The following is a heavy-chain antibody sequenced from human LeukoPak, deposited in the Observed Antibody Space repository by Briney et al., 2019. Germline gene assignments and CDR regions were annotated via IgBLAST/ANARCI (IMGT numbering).Heavy chain of an antibody. V-gene: IGHV1-69*13. CDR3: ARDQDNGGNTEDDY. J-gene: IGHJ4*02. Sequence: SVKVSCKASGGTFSSYAISWVRQAPGQGLEWMGGIIPIFSTANYAQKFQGRVTITADESTSTAYMELSSLRSEDTAVYYCARDQDNGGNTEDDYWGQGTLVTVSS. CDR1: GGTFSSYA. D-gene: IGHD4-23*01. CDR2: IIPIFSTA.